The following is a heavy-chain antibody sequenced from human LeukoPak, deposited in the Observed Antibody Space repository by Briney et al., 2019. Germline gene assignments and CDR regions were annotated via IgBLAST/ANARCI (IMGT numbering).Heavy chain of an antibody. V-gene: IGHV3-23*01. J-gene: IGHJ4*02. CDR2: ITNSGGNT. CDR3: AKGGQTDRFDY. Sequence: GGSLRLPCAASGFTFTSYAMSWVRQAPGKGLEWVSGITNSGGNTYYADSVKGRFTISRDNSKSTLYLQMNSLRAEDTAVFYCAKGGQTDRFDYWGQGALVTVSS. CDR1: GFTFTSYA. D-gene: IGHD5-12*01.